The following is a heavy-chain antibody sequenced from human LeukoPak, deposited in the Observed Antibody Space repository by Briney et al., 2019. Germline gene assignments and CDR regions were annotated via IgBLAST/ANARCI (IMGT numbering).Heavy chain of an antibody. CDR3: ARGGYCSGGSCYTFDY. CDR2: INSSGGGT. CDR1: GYTFTSDD. D-gene: IGHD2-15*01. V-gene: IGHV1-46*01. J-gene: IGHJ4*02. Sequence: ASVKVSCKASGYTFTSDDMHWVRQAPGQGLEWMGIINSSGGGTGYAQKFQGGVTMTRDTSTSTVYMELSSLRSEDTAVYYCARGGYCSGGSCYTFDYWGQGTLVTVSS.